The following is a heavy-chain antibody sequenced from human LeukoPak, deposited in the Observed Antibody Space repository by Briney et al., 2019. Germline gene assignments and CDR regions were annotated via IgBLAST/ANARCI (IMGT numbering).Heavy chain of an antibody. V-gene: IGHV4-30-4*08. CDR1: GGSISSGDYY. CDR2: IYYSGST. J-gene: IGHJ3*02. D-gene: IGHD1-26*01. Sequence: SETLSLTCTVSGGSISSGDYYWSWIRQPPGKGLEWIGYIYYSGSTYYNPSLKSRVTISVDTSKNQFSLKLSSVTAADTAVYYCARDPYRATTALDAFDIRGQGTMVTVSP. CDR3: ARDPYRATTALDAFDI.